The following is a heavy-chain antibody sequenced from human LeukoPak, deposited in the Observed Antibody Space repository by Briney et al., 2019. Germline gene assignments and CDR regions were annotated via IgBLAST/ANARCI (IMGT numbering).Heavy chain of an antibody. CDR3: ARDQSLSRPFGRPGY. D-gene: IGHD3-3*01. CDR1: GYTFTCYY. V-gene: IGHV1-2*06. J-gene: IGHJ4*02. CDR2: INPNSGGT. Sequence: ASVKVSCKASGYTFTCYYMHWVRQAPGQGLEWMGRINPNSGGTNYAQKFQGRVTMTRDTSISTAYMELSRLRSDDTAVYYCARDQSLSRPFGRPGYWGQGTLVTVSS.